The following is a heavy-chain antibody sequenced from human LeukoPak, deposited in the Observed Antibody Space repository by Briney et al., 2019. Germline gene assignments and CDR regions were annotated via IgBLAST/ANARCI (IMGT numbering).Heavy chain of an antibody. CDR3: VVSSSPNYYYYYYMDV. Sequence: AASVKVSCKASGGTFSSYAISWVRQAPGQGLEWMGGIIPIFGTANYAQKFQGRVTITADKSTSTAYMELSSLRSEDTAVYYCVVSSSPNYYYYYYMDVWGKGTTVTVSS. J-gene: IGHJ6*03. D-gene: IGHD6-6*01. V-gene: IGHV1-69*06. CDR2: IIPIFGTA. CDR1: GGTFSSYA.